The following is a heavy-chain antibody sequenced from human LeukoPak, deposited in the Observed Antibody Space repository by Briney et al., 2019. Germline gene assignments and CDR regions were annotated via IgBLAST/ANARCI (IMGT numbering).Heavy chain of an antibody. J-gene: IGHJ6*02. V-gene: IGHV4-59*01. Sequence: SETLSLTCSVSGGSISTYYWSWVRQPPGEGLEWLGFIYYTGSAKYNPSLTSRISISVDTSKNQFYLKVNSVTAADTAVYYCARPTRPFYYYSMDVWGQGTTVTVPS. CDR2: IYYTGSA. CDR1: GGSISTYY. CDR3: ARPTRPFYYYSMDV.